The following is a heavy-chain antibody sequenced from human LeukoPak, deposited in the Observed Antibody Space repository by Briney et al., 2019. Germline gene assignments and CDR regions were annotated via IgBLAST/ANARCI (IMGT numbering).Heavy chain of an antibody. CDR3: ARDHSAVAGTWFDP. V-gene: IGHV4-4*07. CDR1: GGSISSYY. D-gene: IGHD6-19*01. CDR2: IYTSGST. J-gene: IGHJ5*02. Sequence: SETLSLTCTVSGGSISSYYWSWIRQPAGKGLDWIGRIYTSGSTNYNPSLKSRVTMSVDTSKNQFSLKLSSVTAADTAVYYCARDHSAVAGTWFDPWGQGTLVTVSS.